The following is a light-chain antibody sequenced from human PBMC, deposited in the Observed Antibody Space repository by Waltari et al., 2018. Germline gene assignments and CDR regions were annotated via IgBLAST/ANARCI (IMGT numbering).Light chain of an antibody. CDR1: QSVSSN. J-gene: IGKJ1*01. V-gene: IGKV3-15*01. Sequence: EIVMTQSPATLSVSPGERATPSCRARQSVSSNLAWYQQKPGQAPRLLIYGASTRATGIPARFSGSGSGTEFTLTISSLQSEDIAVYYCQQYNNWPPWTFGQGTKVEIK. CDR2: GAS. CDR3: QQYNNWPPWT.